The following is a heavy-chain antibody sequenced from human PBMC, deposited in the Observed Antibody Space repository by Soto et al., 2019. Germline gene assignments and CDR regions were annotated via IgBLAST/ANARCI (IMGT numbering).Heavy chain of an antibody. Sequence: QVQLQESGPGLVKPSQTLSLTCAVSGGSISGNGYYWNWIRQHPGKVLEWIGYISYSGRTFYSPSLKSRVTTSLDTSKNQFSLKLSSVTAADTAIYYCARGSIFGVVLNAFDIWGQGTMVAVSS. CDR1: GGSISGNGYY. D-gene: IGHD3-3*01. CDR2: ISYSGRT. J-gene: IGHJ3*02. V-gene: IGHV4-31*11. CDR3: ARGSIFGVVLNAFDI.